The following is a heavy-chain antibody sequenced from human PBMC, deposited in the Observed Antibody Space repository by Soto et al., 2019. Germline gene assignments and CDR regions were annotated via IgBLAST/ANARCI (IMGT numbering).Heavy chain of an antibody. D-gene: IGHD2-21*02. CDR2: LNPSGGAT. J-gene: IGHJ5*02. V-gene: IGHV1-46*01. CDR3: VRQVTQGGPWFGP. CDR1: GYTFTSYF. Sequence: QVRLDQSGADVTKPGASVKISCKASGYTFTSYFIHWLRQAPGQGLDWMAILNPSGGATTYSETFQCSVSLFTYTSPNTVEMALIALTSDDTAMYYWVRQVTQGGPWFGPSAQG.